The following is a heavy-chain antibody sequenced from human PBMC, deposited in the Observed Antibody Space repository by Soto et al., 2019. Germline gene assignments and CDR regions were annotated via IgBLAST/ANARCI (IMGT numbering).Heavy chain of an antibody. V-gene: IGHV1-18*01. D-gene: IGHD2-15*01. CDR2: ISAYNGNT. J-gene: IGHJ4*02. CDR1: GYTFTSYG. CDR3: ARDPPHGGTSSWDADS. Sequence: ASVKVSCKASGYTFTSYGISWVRQAPGQGLEWMGWISAYNGNTNYAQKLQGRVTMTTDTSTSTAYMELRSLRGDDTGVYYCARDPPHGGTSSWDADSWGQGTLVTVSS.